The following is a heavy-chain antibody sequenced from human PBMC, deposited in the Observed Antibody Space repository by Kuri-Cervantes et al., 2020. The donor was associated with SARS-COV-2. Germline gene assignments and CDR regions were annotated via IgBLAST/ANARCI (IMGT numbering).Heavy chain of an antibody. CDR2: MNPNSGNT. CDR1: GYTFTSYD. J-gene: IGHJ6*03. CDR3: ARGGHGDFWSGYESYYYYYMDV. Sequence: ASVKVSCKASGYTFTSYDINWVRQATGQGLEWMGWMNPNSGNTGYAQKFQGRVTMTRNTSISTAYMELSSLRSEDTAVYYCARGGHGDFWSGYESYYYYYMDVWGKGTTVTVSS. D-gene: IGHD3-3*01. V-gene: IGHV1-8*01.